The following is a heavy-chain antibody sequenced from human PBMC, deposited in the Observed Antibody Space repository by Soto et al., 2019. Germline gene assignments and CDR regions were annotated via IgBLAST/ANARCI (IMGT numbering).Heavy chain of an antibody. CDR3: ARGYDTALAPIF. CDR1: GGSFSSYH. V-gene: IGHV4-34*01. J-gene: IGHJ4*02. Sequence: PSETLSLTCADYGGSFSSYHWSWIRQTPGKGLEWIGEINHLTTTNYNPSLKSRVIISLDTPKNQFSLKLSSVTAADTAVYYCARGYDTALAPIFWGQGILVTVSS. CDR2: INHLTTT. D-gene: IGHD5-18*01.